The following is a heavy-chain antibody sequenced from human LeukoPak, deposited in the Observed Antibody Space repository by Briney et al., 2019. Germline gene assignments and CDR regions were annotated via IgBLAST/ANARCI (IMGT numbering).Heavy chain of an antibody. V-gene: IGHV4-59*01. CDR1: DGAIAGYS. D-gene: IGHD3-10*01. CDR3: VRGPYGSGISNWFDP. J-gene: IGHJ5*02. CDR2: IYYSGDT. Sequence: SETLSLTCTVSDGAIAGYSWSWIRQPPGKGLEWIGYIYYSGDTNYNPSLQSRVTVSVDTSKNQFSLKLTSVTAADTAVYYCVRGPYGSGISNWFDPWGQGTLVSVSS.